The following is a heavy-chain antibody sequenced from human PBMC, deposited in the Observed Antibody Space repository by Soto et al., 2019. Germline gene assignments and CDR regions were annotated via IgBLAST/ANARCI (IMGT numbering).Heavy chain of an antibody. D-gene: IGHD5-18*01. CDR3: ATAYTYGPDAFDI. J-gene: IGHJ3*02. Sequence: QVQLVESGGGVVQPGKSLRLSCAASGFTFSSYAMHWVRQAPGEGLEWVAVILHDGSDEYYADSVKGRLTVSRNNSKNALNLHMNSLKPEDTAVYFCATAYTYGPDAFDIWGQGTVVTVTS. V-gene: IGHV3-30-3*01. CDR1: GFTFSSYA. CDR2: ILHDGSDE.